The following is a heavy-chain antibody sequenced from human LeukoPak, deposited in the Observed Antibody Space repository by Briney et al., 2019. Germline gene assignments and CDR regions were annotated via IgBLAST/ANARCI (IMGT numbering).Heavy chain of an antibody. CDR2: INPSGGST. Sequence: ASVKVSCKASGYTFTSYYMHWVRQAPGQGLEWMGIINPSGGSTSYAQKFQGRVTMTRNTSISTAYMELSSLRSEDTAVYYCARYYYYYGMDVWGQGTTVTVSS. CDR3: ARYYYYYGMDV. V-gene: IGHV1-46*01. CDR1: GYTFTSYY. J-gene: IGHJ6*02.